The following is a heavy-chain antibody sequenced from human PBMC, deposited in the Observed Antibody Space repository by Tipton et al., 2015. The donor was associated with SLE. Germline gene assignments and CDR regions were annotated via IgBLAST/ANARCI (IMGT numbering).Heavy chain of an antibody. J-gene: IGHJ4*02. V-gene: IGHV1-46*03. CDR1: GYTFTSYY. CDR3: AFSVVTARVDY. D-gene: IGHD2-21*02. Sequence: QVQLVQSGAEVKKPGASVKVSCKASGYTFTSYYMHWVRQAPGQGLEWMGIINPSGGSTSYAQKFQGRVTMTRDTSTSTVYMELSSLRSEDTAVYYCAFSVVTARVDYWGQGTLVTVSS. CDR2: INPSGGST.